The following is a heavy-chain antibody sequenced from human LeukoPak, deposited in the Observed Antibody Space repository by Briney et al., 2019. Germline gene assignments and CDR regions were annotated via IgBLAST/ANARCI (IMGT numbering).Heavy chain of an antibody. D-gene: IGHD6-19*01. CDR2: INPNGGGT. CDR3: ARAHSSGWLFDY. J-gene: IGHJ4*02. CDR1: GYTFTGYY. Sequence: ASVKVSCKASGYTFTGYYMHWVRQAPGQGLEWMGWINPNGGGTNYAQKFQGRVTMTRDTSISTAYMELSRLRSDDTAVYYCARAHSSGWLFDYWGQGTLVTVSS. V-gene: IGHV1-2*02.